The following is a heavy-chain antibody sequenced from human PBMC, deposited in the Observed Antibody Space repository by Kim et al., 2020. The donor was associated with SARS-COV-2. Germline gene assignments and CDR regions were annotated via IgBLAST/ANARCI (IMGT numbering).Heavy chain of an antibody. CDR2: ISGSGGST. J-gene: IGHJ5*02. V-gene: IGHV3-23*01. CDR3: AKDRFEQLVVDWFDP. Sequence: GGSLRLSCAASGFTFSSYAMSWVRQAPGKGLEWVSAISGSGGSTYYADSVKGRFTISRDNSKNTLYLQMNSLRAEDTAVYYCAKDRFEQLVVDWFDPWGQGTLVTVSS. CDR1: GFTFSSYA. D-gene: IGHD6-6*01.